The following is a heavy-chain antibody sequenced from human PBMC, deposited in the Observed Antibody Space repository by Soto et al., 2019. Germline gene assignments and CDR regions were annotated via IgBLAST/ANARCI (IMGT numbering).Heavy chain of an antibody. CDR2: ISGSGGST. CDR1: GFTFSSYP. CDR3: AIWGPPYYYGMDV. V-gene: IGHV3-23*01. J-gene: IGHJ6*02. D-gene: IGHD3-16*01. Sequence: GGSLKLSCAPSGFTFSSYPMSWVRQAPGKGLEWVSAISGSGGSTYYADSVKGRFTISRDNSKNTLYLQMNSLRAEDTAVYYCAIWGPPYYYGMDVWGQGTTVTVSS.